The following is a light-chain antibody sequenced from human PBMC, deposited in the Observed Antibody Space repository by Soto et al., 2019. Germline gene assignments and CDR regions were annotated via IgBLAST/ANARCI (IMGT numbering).Light chain of an antibody. J-gene: IGLJ2*01. CDR3: ASHAGRKNII. CDR2: EVT. V-gene: IGLV2-14*01. Sequence: QSVLTQPASVSGSPGQSITISCTGTSSDVGGYTYVSWYQQHPGKAPKLLVYEVTNRPSGVSTRFSGSKSGNTASLTISGLQAEDEAEYYCASHAGRKNIIFGGGTKLTVL. CDR1: SSDVGGYTY.